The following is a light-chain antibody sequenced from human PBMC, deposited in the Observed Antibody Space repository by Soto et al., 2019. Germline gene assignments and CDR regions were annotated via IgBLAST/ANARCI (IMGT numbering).Light chain of an antibody. V-gene: IGKV3-11*01. CDR1: QSIASH. Sequence: EIVLTQSPVTLSLSPGWRSSLSWRSSQSIASHLAWYQQKPGQAPRLLIHDASSRATGIPARFSGSGSGTDFTLTISSLEPEDFAVYYCQQRNNWPPSITFGPGTRLEIK. CDR3: QQRNNWPPSIT. J-gene: IGKJ5*01. CDR2: DAS.